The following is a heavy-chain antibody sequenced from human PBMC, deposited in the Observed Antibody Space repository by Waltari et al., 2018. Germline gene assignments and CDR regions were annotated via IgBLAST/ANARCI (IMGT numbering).Heavy chain of an antibody. D-gene: IGHD3-10*01. Sequence: QLQLQESGPGLVKPSETLSLTCTVSGGSISSSSDYWGWIRQPPGKGLEWLGSIYYSGSTYYNPSLKSRVTTSVDTSKNQFSLKLSSVTAAATAVYYCARGPAAGGAFDIWGQGTMVTVSS. V-gene: IGHV4-39*07. J-gene: IGHJ3*02. CDR3: ARGPAAGGAFDI. CDR2: IYYSGST. CDR1: GGSISSSSDY.